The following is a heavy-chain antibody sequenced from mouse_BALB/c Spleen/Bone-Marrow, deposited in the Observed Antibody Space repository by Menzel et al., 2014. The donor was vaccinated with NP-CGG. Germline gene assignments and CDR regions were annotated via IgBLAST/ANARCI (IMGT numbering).Heavy chain of an antibody. CDR1: GYTFTSYV. Sequence: EVQLQQSGPELVKPGASVKMSCKASGYTFTSYVMHWVKQKPGQGLEWIGYINPYNDGTKYNEKFKGKATLTSDKSPSTAYMELSSLTSEDSAIYYCASPYYRYDALDYWGQGTSVTVSS. CDR3: ASPYYRYDALDY. CDR2: INPYNDGT. J-gene: IGHJ4*01. D-gene: IGHD2-12*01. V-gene: IGHV1-14*01.